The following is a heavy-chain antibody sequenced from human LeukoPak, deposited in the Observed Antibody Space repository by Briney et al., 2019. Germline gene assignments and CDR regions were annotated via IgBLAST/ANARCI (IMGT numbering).Heavy chain of an antibody. CDR1: GFTFSDYW. CDR3: AGGRGFLIDI. Sequence: GGSLRLSCAASGFTFSDYWMNWVRQAPGKGLEWVANIKQDGSAKYYVDSVKGRFIISRDNAEKSLYLEMNSLRVEDTAVYYCAGGRGFLIDIWGQGTTVTVSS. D-gene: IGHD3-10*01. CDR2: IKQDGSAK. J-gene: IGHJ3*02. V-gene: IGHV3-7*01.